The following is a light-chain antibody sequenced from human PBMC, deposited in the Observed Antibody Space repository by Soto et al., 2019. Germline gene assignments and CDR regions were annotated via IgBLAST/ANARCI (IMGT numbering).Light chain of an antibody. Sequence: EIQMSQSPASLSASIGDRATITCRASQSIVTYLNWYLQKPGKAPKRLIYAASNLQSGVPSRFSGSGSGTDFTLTISSLQAEDVSTDYCQQRYNTPPRFGQGTKVDIK. V-gene: IGKV1-39*01. CDR1: QSIVTY. J-gene: IGKJ1*01. CDR2: AAS. CDR3: QQRYNTPPR.